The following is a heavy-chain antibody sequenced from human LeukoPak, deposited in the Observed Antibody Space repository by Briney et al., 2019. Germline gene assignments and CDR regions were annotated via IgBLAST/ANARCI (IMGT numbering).Heavy chain of an antibody. CDR2: ISWNSGSL. D-gene: IGHD3-9*01. J-gene: IGHJ6*03. Sequence: GGSLRLSCAASGFTFDDYAMHWVRQAPGKGLEWVSDISWNSGSLAYADSVKGRFTISRDNAKNSLYLQMNSLRAEDTALYYCAATPHYDILTGYMDVWGKGTTVTISS. CDR1: GFTFDDYA. CDR3: AATPHYDILTGYMDV. V-gene: IGHV3-9*01.